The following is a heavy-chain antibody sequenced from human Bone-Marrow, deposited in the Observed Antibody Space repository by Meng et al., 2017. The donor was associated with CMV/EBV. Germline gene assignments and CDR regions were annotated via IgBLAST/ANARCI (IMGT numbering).Heavy chain of an antibody. CDR1: GYTFTSYY. CDR3: ARPIGSFRFDP. J-gene: IGHJ5*02. V-gene: IGHV1-2*02. D-gene: IGHD3-22*01. CDR2: INPNSGGT. Sequence: ASVKVSCKASGYTFTSYYMHWVRQAPGQGLEWMGWINPNSGGTDYAQKFQGRVTMTRDTSISTAYMELSRLRSDDTAVYYCARPIGSFRFDPWGQGTLVTVPQ.